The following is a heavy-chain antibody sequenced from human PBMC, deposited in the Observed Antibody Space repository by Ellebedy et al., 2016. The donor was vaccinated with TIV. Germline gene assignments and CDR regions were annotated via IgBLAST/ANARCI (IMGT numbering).Heavy chain of an antibody. J-gene: IGHJ4*02. V-gene: IGHV3-7*03. CDR1: GFTFSSYW. D-gene: IGHD5-12*01. Sequence: GESLKISCAASGFTFSSYWMSWVRQAPGKGLEWVANIKQDGSEKYSVDSVKGRFTISRDNAKNSLYLQMNSLRAEDTAAYYCASARYSGYDFDYWGQGTLVTVSS. CDR3: ASARYSGYDFDY. CDR2: IKQDGSEK.